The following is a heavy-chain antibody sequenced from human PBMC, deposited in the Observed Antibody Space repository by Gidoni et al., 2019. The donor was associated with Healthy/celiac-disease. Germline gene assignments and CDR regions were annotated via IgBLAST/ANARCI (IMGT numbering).Heavy chain of an antibody. CDR2: SYTSGST. J-gene: IGHJ5*02. Sequence: QVQLQESGPGLVKPSETLSLTCTVSGGSISSYYWSWIRQPAGKGLEWIGRSYTSGSTNYNPSLKSRVTMSVDTSKNQFSLKLSSVTAADTAVYYCARTLVPAAIQEYNWFDPWGQGTLVTVSS. D-gene: IGHD2-2*01. CDR1: GGSISSYY. V-gene: IGHV4-4*07. CDR3: ARTLVPAAIQEYNWFDP.